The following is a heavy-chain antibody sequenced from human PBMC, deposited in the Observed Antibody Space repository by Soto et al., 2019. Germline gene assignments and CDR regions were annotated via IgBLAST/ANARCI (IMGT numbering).Heavy chain of an antibody. J-gene: IGHJ5*02. CDR1: GGSISSGGYS. V-gene: IGHV4-30-2*01. Sequence: QLQLQESGSGLVKPSQTLSLTCAVSGGSISSGGYSWSWIRQPPGKGLEWIGYIYHSGSTYYNPSLKSRVTLSVDRSKHQCSLKLSSVTAADTAVYYCAREVVVVAATTGPNWFDPWGQGTLVTVSS. CDR3: AREVVVVAATTGPNWFDP. D-gene: IGHD2-15*01. CDR2: IYHSGST.